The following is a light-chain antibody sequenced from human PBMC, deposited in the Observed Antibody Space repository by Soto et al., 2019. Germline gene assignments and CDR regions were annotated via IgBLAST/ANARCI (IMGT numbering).Light chain of an antibody. J-gene: IGLJ3*02. CDR3: AAWHVSLSALV. CDR1: SSNIESNY. Sequence: QSVLTQPPSASGTPGQRVTISCSGSSSNIESNYVYWYQQLPGSAPKLLIYRNDQRPSRVPDRFSGSKSATSASLAISGLRSEDEADYYCAAWHVSLSALVFGGGTKLTVL. CDR2: RND. V-gene: IGLV1-47*01.